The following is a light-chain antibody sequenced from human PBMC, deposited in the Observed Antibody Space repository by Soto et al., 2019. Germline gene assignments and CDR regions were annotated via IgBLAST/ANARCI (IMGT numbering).Light chain of an antibody. CDR2: DAS. J-gene: IGKJ1*01. Sequence: EIVLTQSPATLSLSPGERATLSCRASQSVSSYLAWYQQKPGRAPRLLIYDASNRATGIPARFSGGGSGTDFTLTISSLEPEDFAVYYCQQRSNWPWTFGQGNKVEIK. V-gene: IGKV3-11*01. CDR3: QQRSNWPWT. CDR1: QSVSSY.